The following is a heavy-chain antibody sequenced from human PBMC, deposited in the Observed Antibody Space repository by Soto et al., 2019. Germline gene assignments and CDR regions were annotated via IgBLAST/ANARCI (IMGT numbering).Heavy chain of an antibody. CDR1: GYTFTSYY. J-gene: IGHJ4*02. CDR2: INPSGSST. Sequence: AAVKVSCKASGYTFTSYYMHWVRQAPGQGLEWMGIINPSGSSTSYAQKFQGRVTMTRDTSTSTVYMELSRLRSEDTAVYYCARDPPRYSSSWYRFDYWGQGTLVTVSS. V-gene: IGHV1-46*01. CDR3: ARDPPRYSSSWYRFDY. D-gene: IGHD6-13*01.